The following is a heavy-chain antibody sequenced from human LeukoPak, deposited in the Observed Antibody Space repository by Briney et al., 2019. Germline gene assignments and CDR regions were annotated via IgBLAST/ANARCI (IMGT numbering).Heavy chain of an antibody. CDR1: GFTFSSYA. D-gene: IGHD5-24*01. CDR2: ISGSGGST. CDR3: AKDAPWVRWLQFVLDY. J-gene: IGHJ4*02. V-gene: IGHV3-23*01. Sequence: GGSLRLSCAASGFTFSSYATSWVRQAPGKGLEWVSAISGSGGSTYYADSVKGRFTISRDNSKNTLCLQMNSLRAEDTAVYYCAKDAPWVRWLQFVLDYWGQGTLVTVSS.